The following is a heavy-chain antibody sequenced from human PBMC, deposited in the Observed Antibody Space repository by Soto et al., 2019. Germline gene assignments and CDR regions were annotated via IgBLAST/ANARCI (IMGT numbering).Heavy chain of an antibody. CDR3: ARGPSGDKVDY. CDR1: GGSISSGDYN. CDR2: IYGGGNT. Sequence: QVQLQESGPGLVEPSQTLSLTCIVSGGSISSGDYNWNWIRQLPGTGLEWIGHIYGGGNTYSNPSLKXRXTXSXXTSKNQFSLNLNSVTAADTAVYFCARGPSGDKVDYWGQGTLVTVSS. D-gene: IGHD1-26*01. J-gene: IGHJ4*02. V-gene: IGHV4-30-4*01.